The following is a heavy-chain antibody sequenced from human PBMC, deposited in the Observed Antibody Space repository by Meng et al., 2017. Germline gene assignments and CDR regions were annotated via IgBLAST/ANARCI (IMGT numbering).Heavy chain of an antibody. D-gene: IGHD6-19*01. Sequence: QVSRVASGAEVKKPWVSVSVTGKGSGYTSTSNGIRWVRQAPGQGRVWRSRISAYDRNTNYAQKLQGRVTMTTDTSTSTAYMERRSLRSDDTDVYYCARGGIAVAIDYWGQGTLVTVSS. CDR2: ISAYDRNT. CDR1: GYTSTSNG. V-gene: IGHV1-18*01. J-gene: IGHJ4*02. CDR3: ARGGIAVAIDY.